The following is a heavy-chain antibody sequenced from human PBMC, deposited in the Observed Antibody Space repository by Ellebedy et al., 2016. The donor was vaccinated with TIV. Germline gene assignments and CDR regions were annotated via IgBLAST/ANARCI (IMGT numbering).Heavy chain of an antibody. J-gene: IGHJ4*02. CDR3: AKVAFGGTYFPVFES. CDR2: IGSLGEI. D-gene: IGHD1-26*01. V-gene: IGHV3-13*01. CDR1: GFPLSAFD. Sequence: GGSLRLCXAASGFPLSAFDMHWVRQTPGKRLEWVSTIGSLGEIYYADSVRGRFTVSRHLANNSIYLQMNSLRVGDTAVYFCAKVAFGGTYFPVFESWGQGALVTVSS.